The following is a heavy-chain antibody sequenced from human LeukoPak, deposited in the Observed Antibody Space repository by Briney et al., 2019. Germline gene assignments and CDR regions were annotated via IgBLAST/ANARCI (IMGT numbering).Heavy chain of an antibody. CDR1: GYTFTRYG. CDR2: LNTYNGNT. CDR3: ARRSVVVSAAGDDAFDL. Sequence: GASVKVSCKVSGYTFTRYGISWVRQAPGQGLEWMGWLNTYNGNTNYVQNLQGRFTMTTDTSTRTAYMELRSLRYDDTAVYYCARRSVVVSAAGDDAFDLWGQGTMVTVSS. D-gene: IGHD2-15*01. V-gene: IGHV1-18*01. J-gene: IGHJ3*01.